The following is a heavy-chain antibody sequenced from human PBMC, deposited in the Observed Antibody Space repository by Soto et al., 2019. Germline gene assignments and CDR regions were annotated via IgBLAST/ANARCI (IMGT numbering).Heavy chain of an antibody. CDR2: IIPIFGKP. V-gene: IGHV1-69*13. CDR3: VKDIFGYSSTHYGMDV. Sequence: SVKVSCKAPGGSFSTYAISWVRQAPGQGLEWMGGIIPIFGKPDYGQKFQGRVTITADESTTTAYMELSNLRSEDTALYYCVKDIFGYSSTHYGMDVWGQGTTVTVSS. J-gene: IGHJ6*02. D-gene: IGHD6-19*01. CDR1: GGSFSTYA.